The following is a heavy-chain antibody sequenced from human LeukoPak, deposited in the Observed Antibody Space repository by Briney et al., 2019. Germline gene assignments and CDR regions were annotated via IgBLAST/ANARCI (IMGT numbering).Heavy chain of an antibody. CDR2: IKQDGSEK. V-gene: IGHV3-7*04. J-gene: IGHJ4*02. D-gene: IGHD3-16*01. CDR1: GLTFRSYW. CDR3: ARGRGLDY. Sequence: PGGSLRLSCAASGLTFRSYWMSWVRQAPGKGLEWVANIKQDGSEKYYVDSVKGRFTISRDNVKNSLYLQMNSLRAEDTAVYYCARGRGLDYWGQGTLVTVSS.